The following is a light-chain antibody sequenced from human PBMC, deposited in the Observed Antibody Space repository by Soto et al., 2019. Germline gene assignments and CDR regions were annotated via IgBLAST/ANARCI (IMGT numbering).Light chain of an antibody. V-gene: IGKV1-5*01. CDR1: QSISSW. CDR3: QQYNSNSPKT. Sequence: DIQMTQSPSTLSASVGDRVTITCRASQSISSWLAWYQQKPGKAPKLLIYDASSLESGVPSRFSGSGSGTEFSPTTSSLQPDDFATYYCQQYNSNSPKTFGQGTKVEIK. J-gene: IGKJ1*01. CDR2: DAS.